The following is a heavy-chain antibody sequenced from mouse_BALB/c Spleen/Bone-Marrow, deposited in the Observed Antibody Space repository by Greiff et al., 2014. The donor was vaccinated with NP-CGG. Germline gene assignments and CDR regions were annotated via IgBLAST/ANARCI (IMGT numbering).Heavy chain of an antibody. Sequence: VQLKQSGPELVKPGASVKMSCKASGYTFTNYVMHWVKQKPGQGLEWIGYINPYXXXPXXXXXXXXXAXXXSXXXSGTAYMELSSRTSEDSAVYYCARRPSFYGSSYGAMDYWGQEPQSPSPQ. CDR3: ARRPSFYGSSYGAMDY. J-gene: IGHJ4*01. CDR1: GYTFTNYV. V-gene: IGHV1-14*01. CDR2: INPYXXXP. D-gene: IGHD1-1*01.